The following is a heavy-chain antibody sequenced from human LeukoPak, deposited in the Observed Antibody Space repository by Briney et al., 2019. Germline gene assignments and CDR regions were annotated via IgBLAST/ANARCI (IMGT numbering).Heavy chain of an antibody. V-gene: IGHV1-2*02. J-gene: IGHJ6*02. Sequence: ASVKVSCKASGYTFTGYYMHWVRQAPGQGLEWMGWINPNSGGTNYAQKFQGRVTMIRDTSISTAYMELSRLRSDDTAVYYCASLDYDFWSGSGILKNYGMDVWGQGATVTVSS. CDR2: INPNSGGT. D-gene: IGHD3-3*01. CDR1: GYTFTGYY. CDR3: ASLDYDFWSGSGILKNYGMDV.